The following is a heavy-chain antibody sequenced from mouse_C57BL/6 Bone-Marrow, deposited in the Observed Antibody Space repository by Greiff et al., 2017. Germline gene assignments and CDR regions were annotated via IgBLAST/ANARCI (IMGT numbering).Heavy chain of an antibody. CDR3: ARDLSYYGSSYWYFDV. CDR1: GFTFSDFY. CDR2: SRNKANDYTT. D-gene: IGHD1-1*01. Sequence: EVHLVESGGGLVQSGRSLRLSCATSGFTFSDFYMEWVRQAPGKGLEWIAASRNKANDYTTEYSASVKGRFIVSRDTSQSILYLQMNALRAEDTAIYYCARDLSYYGSSYWYFDVWGTGTTVNVSS. V-gene: IGHV7-1*01. J-gene: IGHJ1*03.